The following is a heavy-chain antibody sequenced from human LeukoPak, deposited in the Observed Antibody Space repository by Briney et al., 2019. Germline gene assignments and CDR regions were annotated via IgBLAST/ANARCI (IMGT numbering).Heavy chain of an antibody. J-gene: IGHJ4*02. D-gene: IGHD5-24*01. CDR1: GYTFTSYY. CDR3: ASGADGYRLIDY. V-gene: IGHV1-46*01. CDR2: INPSGGST. Sequence: ASVKVSCKASGYTFTSYYMHWVRQAPGQGLEWMGIINPSGGSTSYAQKFQGRVPMTRDMSTSTVYMELSSLRSEDTAVYYCASGADGYRLIDYWGQGTLVTVSS.